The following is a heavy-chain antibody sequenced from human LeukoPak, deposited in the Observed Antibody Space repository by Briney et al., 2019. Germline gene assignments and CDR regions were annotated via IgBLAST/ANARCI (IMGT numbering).Heavy chain of an antibody. V-gene: IGHV4-34*01. Sequence: SETLSLTCAVYGGSFSGYYWSWIRQPPGKGLEWIGEINHSGSTNYNPSLKSRVTISVGTSKNQFSLKLSSVTAADTAVYYCARDPTSGFDYWGQGTLVTVSS. CDR3: ARDPTSGFDY. CDR1: GGSFSGYY. J-gene: IGHJ4*02. D-gene: IGHD5-24*01. CDR2: INHSGST.